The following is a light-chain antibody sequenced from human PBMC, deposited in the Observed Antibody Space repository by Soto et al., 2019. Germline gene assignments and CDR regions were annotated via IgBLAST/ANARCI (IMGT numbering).Light chain of an antibody. CDR3: QQSYSRPET. V-gene: IGKV1-39*01. J-gene: IGKJ1*01. CDR1: QSIDNY. Sequence: DIQMTQSPSSLSASVGDRVTITCRASQSIDNYLNWYQRKPGKAPNLLIYAASTLLSGVPSRFSGRGSGTHFTLTISSLQPEDFATYYCQQSYSRPETFGQGTKVEIK. CDR2: AAS.